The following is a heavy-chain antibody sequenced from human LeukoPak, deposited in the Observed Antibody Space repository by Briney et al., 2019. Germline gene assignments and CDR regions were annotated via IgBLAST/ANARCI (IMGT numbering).Heavy chain of an antibody. CDR2: IKSDGSST. V-gene: IGHV3-74*01. CDR3: ARDYASVPAAIWGNWFDP. D-gene: IGHD2-2*01. CDR1: GFTFSSYW. J-gene: IGHJ5*02. Sequence: GGSLRLSCAASGFTFSSYWMHWVRQAPGKGLVWVSRIKSDGSSTTYADSVKGRYTISRDNAKNTLYLQMNSLRAEDTAVYYCARDYASVPAAIWGNWFDPWGQGTLITVSS.